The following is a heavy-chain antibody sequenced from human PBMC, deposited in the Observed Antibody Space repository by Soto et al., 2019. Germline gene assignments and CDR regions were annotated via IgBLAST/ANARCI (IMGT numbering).Heavy chain of an antibody. CDR3: ARSGRNYDFWSGYYYYYYYYMDV. Sequence: QLQLQESGPGLVKPSETLSLTCTVSGGSISSSSYYWGWIRQPPGKGLEWIGSIYYSGSTYYNPCLHSRVTISVDTSKNQFSLKLSSVTAADTAVYYCARSGRNYDFWSGYYYYYYYYMDVWGKGNTVTVSS. D-gene: IGHD3-3*01. J-gene: IGHJ6*03. V-gene: IGHV4-39*01. CDR2: IYYSGST. CDR1: GGSISSSSYY.